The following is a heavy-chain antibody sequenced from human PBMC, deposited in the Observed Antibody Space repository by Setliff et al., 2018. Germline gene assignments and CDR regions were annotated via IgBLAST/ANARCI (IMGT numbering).Heavy chain of an antibody. J-gene: IGHJ5*02. CDR3: ARDGDSRGNWFDP. Sequence: SVKVSCKTSGGTFKNHAISWVRQAPGQGLEWMGGTIPMFDRPNYAQKFQGRVAITADESTNTAYIELSSLRSEDTAVYYCARDGDSRGNWFDPWGQGTLVTVSS. CDR1: GGTFKNHA. CDR2: TIPMFDRP. D-gene: IGHD3-22*01. V-gene: IGHV1-69*13.